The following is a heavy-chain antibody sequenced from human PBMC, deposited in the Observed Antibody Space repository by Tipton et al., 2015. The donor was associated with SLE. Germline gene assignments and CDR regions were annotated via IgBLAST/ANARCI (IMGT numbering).Heavy chain of an antibody. CDR1: GFTFNNYE. CDR2: ISSSGSTI. Sequence: GSLRLSCAASGFTFNNYEMNWVRQAPGKGLEWVSYISSSGSTIYYADSVKGRFTISRDNAKNSLYLQMNSLRAEDTAVYYCARSRNYGDRYFDYWGQGTLVTVSS. D-gene: IGHD4-17*01. J-gene: IGHJ4*02. CDR3: ARSRNYGDRYFDY. V-gene: IGHV3-48*03.